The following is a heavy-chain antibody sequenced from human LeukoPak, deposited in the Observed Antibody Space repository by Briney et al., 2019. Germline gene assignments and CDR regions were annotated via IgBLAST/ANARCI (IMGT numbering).Heavy chain of an antibody. V-gene: IGHV3-7*01. CDR2: IDEDGSET. CDR3: VRYGRRANDQPFDV. D-gene: IGHD1-1*01. CDR1: GCTFSSYW. Sequence: PGGSLRLSCAASGCTFSSYWMSWVRQAPGKGLEWVASIDEDGSETNYVDSVTGRFTVSRDHAKNSLFLQMNSLRAEDTAVYYCVRYGRRANDQPFDVWGQGTMVTVSS. J-gene: IGHJ3*01.